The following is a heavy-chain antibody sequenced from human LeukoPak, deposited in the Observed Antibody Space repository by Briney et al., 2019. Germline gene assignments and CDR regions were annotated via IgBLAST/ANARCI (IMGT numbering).Heavy chain of an antibody. J-gene: IGHJ4*02. D-gene: IGHD3-10*01. Sequence: GGSLRLSCAASEFTFNSYAMSWVRQAPGKGLEWVSTIAGSGGSTYYADSVKGRFTISRDNSNNALYLQMDSLRPEDTAVYYCAKSRAALVVRGVGPHSWGQGTLVTASS. CDR2: IAGSGGST. CDR1: EFTFNSYA. V-gene: IGHV3-23*01. CDR3: AKSRAALVVRGVGPHS.